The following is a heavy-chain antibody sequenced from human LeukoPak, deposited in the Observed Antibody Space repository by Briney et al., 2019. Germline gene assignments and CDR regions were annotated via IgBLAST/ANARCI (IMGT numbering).Heavy chain of an antibody. CDR1: GFTSSSYA. CDR3: ARVRVPIQLWIPDY. J-gene: IGHJ4*02. D-gene: IGHD5-18*01. CDR2: ISYDGSNK. Sequence: GRSLRLSCAASGFTSSSYAMHWVRQAPGKGLEWVAVISYDGSNKYYADSVKGRFTISRDNSKNTLYLQMNSLRAEDTAVYYCARVRVPIQLWIPDYWGQGTLVTVSS. V-gene: IGHV3-30*04.